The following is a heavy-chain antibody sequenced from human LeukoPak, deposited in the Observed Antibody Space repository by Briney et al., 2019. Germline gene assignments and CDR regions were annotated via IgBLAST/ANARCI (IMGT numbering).Heavy chain of an antibody. Sequence: ASVKVSCKASGYTFTGYYMHWVRQAPGQGLEWMGWINPNSGGTNYAQKFEGRVTMTRDTSISTAYMELSRLRSHDTAVYYCARKEGVYCSGGSCRTPYNWFDPWGQGTLVTVSS. CDR2: INPNSGGT. CDR3: ARKEGVYCSGGSCRTPYNWFDP. CDR1: GYTFTGYY. V-gene: IGHV1-2*02. J-gene: IGHJ5*02. D-gene: IGHD2-15*01.